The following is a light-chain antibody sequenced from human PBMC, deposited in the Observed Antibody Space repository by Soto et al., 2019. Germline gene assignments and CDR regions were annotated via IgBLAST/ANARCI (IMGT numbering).Light chain of an antibody. CDR3: QQYNDWFSIT. J-gene: IGKJ5*01. CDR1: QSVSSK. Sequence: EIVRTQSPATVSVSPGERAALSCRASQSVSSKLAWYRQRPGQAPRLVIYDTSTRATGVPARFSGSGSGTEFTLTISSLQSEDFGVYYCQQYNDWFSITFGQGTRLEIK. V-gene: IGKV3-15*01. CDR2: DTS.